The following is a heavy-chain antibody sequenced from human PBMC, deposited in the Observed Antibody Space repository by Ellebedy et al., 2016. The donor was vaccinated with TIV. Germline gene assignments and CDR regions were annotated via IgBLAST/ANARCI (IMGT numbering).Heavy chain of an antibody. CDR1: GFPFSTYA. J-gene: IGHJ4*02. Sequence: GESLKISCAASGFPFSTYAMHWVRQPPGKGLEWVAAISYDGSNQFYADSVKGRFTISRDNSQNTLYLQMNSLRADDAAVYYCAKEQTNHYFDSWGQGTLVTVSS. CDR3: AKEQTNHYFDS. D-gene: IGHD1-14*01. V-gene: IGHV3-30-3*01. CDR2: ISYDGSNQ.